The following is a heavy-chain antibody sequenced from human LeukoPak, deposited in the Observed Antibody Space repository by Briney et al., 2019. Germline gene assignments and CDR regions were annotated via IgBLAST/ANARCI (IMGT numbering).Heavy chain of an antibody. J-gene: IGHJ4*02. Sequence: SQTLSLTCTVSGGSISSGDYYWSWIRQPPGKGLEWIGYIYYSGSTYYNPSLKSRVTISVDTSKNQFSLKLSSVTAADTAVYYCARDATRWGNGDYGGDYWGQGTLVTVSS. CDR3: ARDATRWGNGDYGGDY. D-gene: IGHD4-17*01. CDR1: GGSISSGDYY. CDR2: IYYSGST. V-gene: IGHV4-30-4*01.